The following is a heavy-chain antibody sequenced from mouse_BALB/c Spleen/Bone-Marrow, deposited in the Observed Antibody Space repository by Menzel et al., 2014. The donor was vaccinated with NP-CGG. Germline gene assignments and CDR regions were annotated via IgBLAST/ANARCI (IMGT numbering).Heavy chain of an antibody. CDR3: ATYDGYCFDY. CDR2: ISYSGNT. J-gene: IGHJ2*01. CDR1: GDSITSGY. V-gene: IGHV3-8*02. Sequence: EVKLVESGPSLVRPSQTLSLTCSVTGDSITSGYWSWIRKFPGNKLEYMGYISYSGNTYYNPSLKSRISITRDTSKNQYYLQLNSVTTEDTATYYCATYDGYCFDYWGQGTTLTVSS. D-gene: IGHD2-3*01.